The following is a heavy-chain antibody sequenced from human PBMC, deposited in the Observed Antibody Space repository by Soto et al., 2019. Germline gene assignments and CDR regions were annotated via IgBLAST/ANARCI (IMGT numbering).Heavy chain of an antibody. CDR1: GGSFSGYY. D-gene: IGHD2-8*02. J-gene: IGHJ4*02. CDR2: LNHSGST. Sequence: QVQLQQWGAGLLKPSETLSLTCAVYGGSFSGYYWTWIRQPPGTGLEWIGELNHSGSTNYNPSLKRRGTISVDTSKNQFSLKLTSVTAADTAVYYCARDKITGLFDYWGQGTLVTVSS. CDR3: ARDKITGLFDY. V-gene: IGHV4-34*01.